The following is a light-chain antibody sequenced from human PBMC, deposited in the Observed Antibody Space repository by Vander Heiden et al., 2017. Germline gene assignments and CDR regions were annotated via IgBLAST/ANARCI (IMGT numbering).Light chain of an antibody. CDR1: QSVLSTSNNNPY. V-gene: IGKV4-1*01. CDR2: GAS. J-gene: IGKJ1*01. Sequence: DIVMTQSPDSLAVPLGERATIHCKSSQSVLSTSNNNPYLAWFQQRPGQPPKVLIYGASRRQSGVPDRFSGSGSGTDFTLTISSRQAEDVAVYYCQQEDSAPLTVGQGTKVAIK. CDR3: QQEDSAPLT.